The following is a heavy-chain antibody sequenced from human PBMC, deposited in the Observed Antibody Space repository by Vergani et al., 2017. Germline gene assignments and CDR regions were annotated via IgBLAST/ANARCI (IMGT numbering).Heavy chain of an antibody. V-gene: IGHV1-69*01. CDR3: ARGRYSSSWSGSNYYGMDV. D-gene: IGHD6-13*01. J-gene: IGHJ6*02. CDR2: SIPIFGTA. Sequence: QVQLVQSGAEVKKPGSSVKVSCKASGGTFSSYAISWVRQAPGQGLEWMGGSIPIFGTANYAQKFQGRVTITADESTSTAYMELSSLRSEDTAVYYCARGRYSSSWSGSNYYGMDVWGQGTTVTVSS. CDR1: GGTFSSYA.